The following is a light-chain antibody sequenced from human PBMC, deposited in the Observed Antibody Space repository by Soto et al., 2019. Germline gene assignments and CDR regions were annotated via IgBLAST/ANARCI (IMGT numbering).Light chain of an antibody. J-gene: IGKJ2*01. CDR2: DAL. V-gene: IGKV3-11*01. CDR1: QIISNY. CDR3: QHRRS. Sequence: EIVLTQSPATLSLSPGERATLSCRASQIISNYLAWYQQKPGQAPRLLIYDALNRATGIPARFSGSGSETDFTLTISSLEPDDSGVYYCQHRRSSGHGTKVEIK.